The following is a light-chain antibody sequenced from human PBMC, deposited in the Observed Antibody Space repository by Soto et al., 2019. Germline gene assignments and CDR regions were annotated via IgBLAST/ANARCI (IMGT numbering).Light chain of an antibody. CDR3: QQSNRWPYT. V-gene: IGKV3-15*01. CDR1: QSVRDN. CDR2: GAS. Sequence: EIVMTHSPATLSVSPGERATLSCRASQSVRDNLAWYQQKPGQAPRLLIYGASTRATGIPARFSGSGSGTEFTRTINSLQSEDVALYFCQQSNRWPYTFGQGTKLEIK. J-gene: IGKJ2*01.